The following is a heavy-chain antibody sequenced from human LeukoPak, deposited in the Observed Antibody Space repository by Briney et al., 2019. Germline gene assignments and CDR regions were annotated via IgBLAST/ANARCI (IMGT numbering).Heavy chain of an antibody. CDR3: TRDSYGGSYYTDQ. CDR2: IRSKEYGRTT. V-gene: IGHV3-49*04. J-gene: IGHJ4*02. D-gene: IGHD1-26*01. CDR1: GFTFGDYA. Sequence: PGRSLRLSCTASGFTFGDYALSWVRQAAGKGLEWVGFIRSKEYGRTTEYAASVKGRFTISRDDSKSIAYLQMNSLKTEDTAVYYCTRDSYGGSYYTDQWGQGTLVTVSS.